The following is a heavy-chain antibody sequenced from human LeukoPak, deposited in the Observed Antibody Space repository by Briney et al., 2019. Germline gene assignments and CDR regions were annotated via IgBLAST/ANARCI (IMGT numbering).Heavy chain of an antibody. CDR3: ARDPDCSGGSCYSEDWFDP. CDR2: INLNSGGT. V-gene: IGHV1-2*02. Sequence: ASVKVSCKASGYTFTGYYMHWVRQAPGQGLEWMGWINLNSGGTNYAQKFQGRVTMTRDTSISTAYMELSRLRSDDTAVYYCARDPDCSGGSCYSEDWFDPWGQGTLVTVSS. CDR1: GYTFTGYY. D-gene: IGHD2-15*01. J-gene: IGHJ5*02.